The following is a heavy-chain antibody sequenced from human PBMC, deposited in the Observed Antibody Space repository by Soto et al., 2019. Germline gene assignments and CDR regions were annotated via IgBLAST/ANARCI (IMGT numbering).Heavy chain of an antibody. D-gene: IGHD2-15*01. J-gene: IGHJ3*02. CDR1: GFTFSSYG. V-gene: IGHV3-33*01. CDR2: IWYDGSNK. Sequence: GGSLRLSCAASGFTFSSYGMHWVRQAPGKGLEWVAVIWYDGSNKYYADSVKGRFTISRDNSKNTLYLQMNSLRAEDTAVYYCARDRNRMHAFDIWGQGTMVTVSS. CDR3: ARDRNRMHAFDI.